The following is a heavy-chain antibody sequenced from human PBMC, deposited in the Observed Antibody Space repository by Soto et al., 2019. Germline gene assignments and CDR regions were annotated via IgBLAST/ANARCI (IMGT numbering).Heavy chain of an antibody. Sequence: QVQLVQSGAEVKKPGASVKVSCKASGYTFTSYAMHWVRQAPGQRLEWMGWINAGNGNTKYSQKLQGRVTITRDPSASTAYMELSSLRSEDTAVYYCARSIVVVTAADYWGQGTLVTVSS. CDR3: ARSIVVVTAADY. CDR1: GYTFTSYA. CDR2: INAGNGNT. V-gene: IGHV1-3*01. D-gene: IGHD2-21*02. J-gene: IGHJ4*02.